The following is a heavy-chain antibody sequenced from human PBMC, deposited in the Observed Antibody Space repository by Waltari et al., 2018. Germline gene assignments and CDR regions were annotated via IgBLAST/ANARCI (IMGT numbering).Heavy chain of an antibody. Sequence: EVQLVESGGGLIQPGGSLRLSCAASGFTVSSNYMSWVRQAPGKGLEWVSVIYSGGSTYYADSVKGRFTISRDNSKNTLYLQMNSLRAEDTAVYYCARVDSSGYYLYYYGMDVWGQGTTVTVSS. CDR1: GFTVSSNY. V-gene: IGHV3-53*01. CDR3: ARVDSSGYYLYYYGMDV. J-gene: IGHJ6*02. CDR2: IYSGGST. D-gene: IGHD3-22*01.